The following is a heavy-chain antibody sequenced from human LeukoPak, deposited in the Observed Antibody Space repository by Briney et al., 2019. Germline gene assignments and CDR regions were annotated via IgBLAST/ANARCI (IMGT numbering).Heavy chain of an antibody. J-gene: IGHJ4*02. D-gene: IGHD3-3*01. CDR1: GGSVNSGSYY. CDR2: IYYSGST. V-gene: IGHV4-61*01. CDR3: ASTFWSGYPYFFDY. Sequence: SETLSLTCTVSGGSVNSGSYYWSWIRQPPGKGLEWIGYIYYSGSTNYNPSLKSRVTISVDTSKNQFSLKLSSVTAADTAVHYCASTFWSGYPYFFDYWGQGTLVAVSS.